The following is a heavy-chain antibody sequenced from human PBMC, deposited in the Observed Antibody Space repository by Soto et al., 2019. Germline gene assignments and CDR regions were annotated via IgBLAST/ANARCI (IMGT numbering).Heavy chain of an antibody. CDR2: INSDGSIT. CDR3: VRYPRSVGGSYRPDY. CDR1: GFTFSSYW. D-gene: IGHD3-16*02. J-gene: IGHJ4*02. Sequence: GGSLRLSCAASGFTFSSYWMHWVRQVPEKGLVWVSRINSDGSITNYADAVKGRFTISRDNVKNTLYLQMNSLRAEDTAVYYCVRYPRSVGGSYRPDYWGQGTQVTVSS. V-gene: IGHV3-74*01.